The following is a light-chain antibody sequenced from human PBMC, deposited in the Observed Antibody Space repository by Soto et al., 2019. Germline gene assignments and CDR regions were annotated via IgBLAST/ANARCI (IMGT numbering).Light chain of an antibody. CDR2: GNS. V-gene: IGLV1-40*01. J-gene: IGLJ1*01. CDR3: QSYDSSLTF. CDR1: SSNIGAGYD. Sequence: QSVLTQAPSVSGAPGQRVTISCTGSSSNIGAGYDVHWYQQLPGTAPKLLIYGNSNRPSGVPDRFSGSKSGTSASLAITGLQAEDEAHYYCQSYDSSLTFFGTGTKVTVL.